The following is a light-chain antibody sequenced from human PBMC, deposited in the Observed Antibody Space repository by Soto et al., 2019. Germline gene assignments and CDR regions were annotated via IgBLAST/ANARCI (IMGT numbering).Light chain of an antibody. V-gene: IGKV3-20*01. J-gene: IGKJ1*01. CDR2: GAS. CDR1: QNVSSSY. CDR3: QQYGSSPRT. Sequence: IVLTQSPGTLSLSPGESATLSCRASQNVSSSYLAWYQQKPGQAPRLLIYGASSRATGIPDRFSGSGSGTDFTLTITTLEPEDFAVYYCQQYGSSPRTFGLGTKVDIK.